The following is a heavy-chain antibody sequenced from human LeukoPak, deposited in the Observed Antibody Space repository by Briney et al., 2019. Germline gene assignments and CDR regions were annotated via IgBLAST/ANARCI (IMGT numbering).Heavy chain of an antibody. D-gene: IGHD4-17*01. CDR3: ARDPHDYGDYFDY. V-gene: IGHV1-69*04. Sequence: SVKVSCKASGGTFSSYAISWVRQAPGQGLEWMGRIIPILGIANYAQKFQGRVTITADKSTSTAYMELSSLRSEDTAVYYCARDPHDYGDYFDYWGQGTLVTVSS. J-gene: IGHJ4*02. CDR1: GGTFSSYA. CDR2: IIPILGIA.